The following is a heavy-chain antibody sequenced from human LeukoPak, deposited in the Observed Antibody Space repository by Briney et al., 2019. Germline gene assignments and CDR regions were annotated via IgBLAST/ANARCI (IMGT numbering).Heavy chain of an antibody. V-gene: IGHV1-18*01. D-gene: IGHD3-9*01. Sequence: ASVKVFCKASGYTFTSYGISWVRQAPGQGLEWMGWISAYNGNTNYAQKLQGRVTMTTDTSTSTAYTELRSLRSDDTAAYYCAREWWGYDVLTGDNWFDPWGQGTLVTVSS. CDR1: GYTFTSYG. CDR2: ISAYNGNT. CDR3: AREWWGYDVLTGDNWFDP. J-gene: IGHJ5*02.